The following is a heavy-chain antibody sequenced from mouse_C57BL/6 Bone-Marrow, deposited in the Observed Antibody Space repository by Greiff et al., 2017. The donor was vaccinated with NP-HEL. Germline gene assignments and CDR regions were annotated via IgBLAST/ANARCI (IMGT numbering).Heavy chain of an antibody. J-gene: IGHJ3*01. CDR1: GYTFTEYT. V-gene: IGHV1-62-2*01. CDR3: ARQNWDQDWFAY. D-gene: IGHD4-1*01. Sequence: QVQLKESGAELVKPGASVKLSCKASGYTFTEYTIHWVKQRSGQGLEWIGWVYPGSGSIKYNEKFKDKATLTADKSSSTVYMELSRLTSEDSAVYFCARQNWDQDWFAYWGQGTLVTVSA. CDR2: VYPGSGSI.